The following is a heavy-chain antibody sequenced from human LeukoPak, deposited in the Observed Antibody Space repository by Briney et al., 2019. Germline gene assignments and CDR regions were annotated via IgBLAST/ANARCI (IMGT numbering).Heavy chain of an antibody. CDR2: ISNLHNDI. CDR1: GFTFSSYA. V-gene: IGHV3-21*01. CDR3: AKDGRLRYDFDY. Sequence: GGSLRLSCAASGFTFSSYAMSWVRQAPGKGLEWVSSISNLHNDIYYADSVKGRFTISRDNAKNSLFLQMNSLRAEDTAVYYCAKDGRLRYDFDYWGQGTPVTVSS. D-gene: IGHD3-22*01. J-gene: IGHJ4*02.